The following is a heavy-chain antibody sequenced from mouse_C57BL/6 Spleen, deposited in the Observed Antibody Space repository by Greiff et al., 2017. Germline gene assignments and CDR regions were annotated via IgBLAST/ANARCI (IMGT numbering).Heavy chain of an antibody. V-gene: IGHV5-4*01. D-gene: IGHD3-3*01. J-gene: IGHJ2*01. CDR2: ISAGGSYT. CDR3: AGDEILPRAYYFDY. Sequence: EVMLVEPGGGLVKPGGSLKLSCAASGFTFSSYAMSWVRQTPEKRLEWVATISAGGSYTYYPDNVKGRFTFSRDNAKNNLYLQRSHLKSEDTAMYYCAGDEILPRAYYFDYWGQGTTRTVSS. CDR1: GFTFSSYA.